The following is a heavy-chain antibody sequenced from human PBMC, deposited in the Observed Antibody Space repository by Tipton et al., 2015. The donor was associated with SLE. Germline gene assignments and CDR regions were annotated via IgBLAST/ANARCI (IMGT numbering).Heavy chain of an antibody. J-gene: IGHJ2*01. CDR2: IYYSGST. V-gene: IGHV4-59*01. Sequence: TLSLTCTVSGGSISSYYWSWIRQPPGKGLEWIGYIYYSGSTNYNPSLKSRVTISVDTSKNQFSLKLSSETAADTAVYYCARDGRGYSGYDGLWGRGTLVTVSS. CDR3: ARDGRGYSGYDGL. D-gene: IGHD5-12*01. CDR1: GGSISSYY.